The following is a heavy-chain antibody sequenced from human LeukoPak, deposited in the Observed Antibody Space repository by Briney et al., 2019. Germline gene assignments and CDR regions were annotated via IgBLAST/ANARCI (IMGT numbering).Heavy chain of an antibody. D-gene: IGHD3-16*01. J-gene: IGHJ4*02. Sequence: SETLSLTCTVSGDSISSYYWSWIRQPPGKGLEWVGYSHYSGSTSYNPSLKSRITISVDTSKNQFSLKLSSVTAADTAVYYCASLGGTFDYWGQGTLVTVSS. CDR1: GDSISSYY. CDR2: SHYSGST. CDR3: ASLGGTFDY. V-gene: IGHV4-59*08.